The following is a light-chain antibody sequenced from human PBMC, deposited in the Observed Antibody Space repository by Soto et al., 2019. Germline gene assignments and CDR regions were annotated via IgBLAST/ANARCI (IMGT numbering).Light chain of an antibody. Sequence: DIPMNQSPSSLSASVGDRVTITCRASQSISSYLNWYQQKPGKAPKLLIYAASTLQSGVPSRFSGSGSGTEFTLTISSLQPEDFATYYCQQLNSYPLTFGGGTKVDI. V-gene: IGKV1-9*01. CDR2: AAS. J-gene: IGKJ4*01. CDR3: QQLNSYPLT. CDR1: QSISSY.